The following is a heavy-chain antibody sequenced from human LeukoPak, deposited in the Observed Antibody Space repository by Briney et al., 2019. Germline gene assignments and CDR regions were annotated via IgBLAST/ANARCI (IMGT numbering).Heavy chain of an antibody. J-gene: IGHJ4*02. CDR3: ARDGPPAGLYFDN. D-gene: IGHD2-2*01. CDR2: INQGGTEK. V-gene: IGHV3-7*01. Sequence: GGSLRLSCAASGFNFNTFWMNWVRQAPGKGLERVATINQGGTEKYYVDSVKGRSTISRDNAENSLYLQMSSLRAEDTAVYYCARDGPPAGLYFDNWGQGTLVTVSS. CDR1: GFNFNTFW.